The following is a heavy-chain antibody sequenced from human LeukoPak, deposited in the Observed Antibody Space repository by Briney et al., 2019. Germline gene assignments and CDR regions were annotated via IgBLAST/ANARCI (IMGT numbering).Heavy chain of an antibody. CDR3: ARSVVMVGGTRWFDP. V-gene: IGHV3-23*01. CDR1: GFTFSSYA. J-gene: IGHJ5*02. Sequence: GGSLRLSCAASGFTFSSYAMSWVRQAPGGGLEWVSAISGSGSTYYADSVKGRFTISRDNAKNSLYLQMNSLRAEDTAVYYCARSVVMVGGTRWFDPWGQGTLVTVSS. D-gene: IGHD2-15*01. CDR2: ISGSGST.